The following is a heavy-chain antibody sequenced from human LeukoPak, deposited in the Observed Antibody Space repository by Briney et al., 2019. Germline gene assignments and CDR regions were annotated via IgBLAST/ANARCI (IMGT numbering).Heavy chain of an antibody. CDR2: TVVGSGNT. Sequence: SVKVSCKASGFTFTISAMQWVRQARGQRLEWIGWTVVGSGNTNYAQKFQERVTITRDMSTSTAYMELSSLRSEDTAVYYCAAGDQSPYYYYGMDVWGQGTTVTVSS. J-gene: IGHJ6*02. CDR3: AAGDQSPYYYYGMDV. D-gene: IGHD2-2*01. V-gene: IGHV1-58*02. CDR1: GFTFTISA.